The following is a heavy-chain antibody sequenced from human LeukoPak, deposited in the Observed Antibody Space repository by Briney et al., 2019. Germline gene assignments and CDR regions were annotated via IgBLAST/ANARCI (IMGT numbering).Heavy chain of an antibody. CDR3: ARRPSTVYYDSSGWLGPFDI. CDR1: GFTFGSYS. J-gene: IGHJ3*02. Sequence: PGGSLRLSCAASGFTFGSYSMNWVRQAPGKGLEWVSSISSDSSYIYYADSVKGRFTISRDNAKNSLYLQMNSLRVEDTAVYYCARRPSTVYYDSSGWLGPFDIWGQGTMVTVSS. V-gene: IGHV3-21*01. CDR2: ISSDSSYI. D-gene: IGHD3-22*01.